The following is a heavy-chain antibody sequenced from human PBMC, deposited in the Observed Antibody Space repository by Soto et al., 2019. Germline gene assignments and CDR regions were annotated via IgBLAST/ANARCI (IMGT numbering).Heavy chain of an antibody. J-gene: IGHJ4*02. CDR1: GGSISSSSYY. CDR2: IYYSGST. D-gene: IGHD3-3*01. V-gene: IGHV4-39*01. CDR3: ARFHYDFWSGYMLGQIDY. Sequence: SETLSLTCTVSGGSISSSSYYWGWIRQPPGKGLEWIGSIYYSGSTYYNPSLKSRVTISVDTSKNQFSLKLSSVTAADTAVYYCARFHYDFWSGYMLGQIDYWSQGTLVTVSS.